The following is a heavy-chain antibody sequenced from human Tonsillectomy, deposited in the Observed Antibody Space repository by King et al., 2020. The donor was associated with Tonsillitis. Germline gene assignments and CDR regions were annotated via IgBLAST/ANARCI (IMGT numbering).Heavy chain of an antibody. J-gene: IGHJ5*02. D-gene: IGHD4-17*01. V-gene: IGHV4-61*02. CDR2: IDASGSA. CDR1: GGSISSGSYY. CDR3: ARCKPFGDYADS. Sequence: VQLQESGPGLVKPSQTLSLTCTVSGGSISSGSYYWCWIRLPAGKGLEWIGRIDASGSAHFNSSLKSRVTMSVDTSKNHVSLELSSVTAADTAIYYCARCKPFGDYADSWGLGTLVTVSS.